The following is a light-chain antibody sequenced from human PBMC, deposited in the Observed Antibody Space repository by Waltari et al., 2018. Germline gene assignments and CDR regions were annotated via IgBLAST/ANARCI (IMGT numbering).Light chain of an antibody. Sequence: QSVLTPPPSFSGSPRPRVTISCSLSSSNLGAGYDVHWYQHLPGTAPKLLIYGNNKRPSGVPDRFSASKSGASASLAITRRQSEDEAGYYCQSYDSRLDIVVFGGGTKLSVL. V-gene: IGLV1-40*01. CDR2: GNN. CDR3: QSYDSRLDIVV. CDR1: SSNLGAGYD. J-gene: IGLJ2*01.